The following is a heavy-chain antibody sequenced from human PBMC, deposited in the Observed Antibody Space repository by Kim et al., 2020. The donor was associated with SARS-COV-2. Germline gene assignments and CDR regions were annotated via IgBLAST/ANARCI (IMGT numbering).Heavy chain of an antibody. Sequence: GGSLRLSCAASGFTFSNAWMSWVRQAPGKGLEWVGRIKSKTDGGTTDYAAPVKGRFTISRDDSKNTLYLQMNSLKTEDTAVYYCTPYVLLWFGELWRGRGTLVTVSS. CDR2: IKSKTDGGTT. CDR3: TPYVLLWFGELW. CDR1: GFTFSNAW. J-gene: IGHJ4*02. V-gene: IGHV3-15*01. D-gene: IGHD3-10*01.